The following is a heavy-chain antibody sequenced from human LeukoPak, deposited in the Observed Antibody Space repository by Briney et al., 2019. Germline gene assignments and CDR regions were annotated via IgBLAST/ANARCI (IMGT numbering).Heavy chain of an antibody. V-gene: IGHV1-8*01. D-gene: IGHD3-9*01. Sequence: ASVKVSCKASGYTFTSYDINWVRQASGQGLEWMGWMNPNSGNTGYAQKFQGRVTMTRNTSISTAYMELSSLRSEDTAVYYCARGSRYYDILTGYYSAYGSGSYSDYWGQGTLVTVSS. J-gene: IGHJ4*02. CDR2: MNPNSGNT. CDR3: ARGSRYYDILTGYYSAYGSGSYSDY. CDR1: GYTFTSYD.